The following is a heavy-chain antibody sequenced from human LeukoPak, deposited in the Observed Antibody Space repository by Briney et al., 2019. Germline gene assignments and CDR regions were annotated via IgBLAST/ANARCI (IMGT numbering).Heavy chain of an antibody. CDR2: IYTSGST. V-gene: IGHV4-61*02. Sequence: SETLSLTCTVSGGSISSGSYYWSWIRQPAGKGLEWIGRIYTSGSTNYNPSLKSRVTVSVDTSKNQFSLKLSSVTAADTAVYYCARSAWYSSGWYGWFDPWGQGTLVTVSS. CDR1: GGSISSGSYY. CDR3: ARSAWYSSGWYGWFDP. D-gene: IGHD6-19*01. J-gene: IGHJ5*02.